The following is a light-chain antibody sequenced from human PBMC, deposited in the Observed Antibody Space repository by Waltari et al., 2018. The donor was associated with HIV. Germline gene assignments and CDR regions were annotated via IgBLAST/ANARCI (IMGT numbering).Light chain of an antibody. CDR1: SSDIGAYDF. J-gene: IGLJ3*02. CDR3: SSYGDSLRVL. Sequence: QSALTQPPSASGSLGQSVTISCTGSSSDIGAYDFVSWFQQHPHSAPKLLLYEVTRRPSTVSARFSGSRSGNTAFLTDAGLQPDDEATYFCSSYGDSLRVLFGGGTNVTVL. CDR2: EVT. V-gene: IGLV2-8*01.